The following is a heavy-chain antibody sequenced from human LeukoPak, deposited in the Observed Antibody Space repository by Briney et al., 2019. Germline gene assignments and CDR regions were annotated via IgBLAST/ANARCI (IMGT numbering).Heavy chain of an antibody. CDR2: IYSGGST. Sequence: GGSLRLSCAASGFTVSSSYMSWVRQAPGKGLEWVSIIYSGGSTYYADSVKGRFTISRHNSKNTLYLQMNSLRHEDTAVYYCARGGYSGYDYAFDMWGQGTMVTVSS. CDR3: ARGGYSGYDYAFDM. V-gene: IGHV3-53*04. CDR1: GFTVSSSY. D-gene: IGHD5-12*01. J-gene: IGHJ3*02.